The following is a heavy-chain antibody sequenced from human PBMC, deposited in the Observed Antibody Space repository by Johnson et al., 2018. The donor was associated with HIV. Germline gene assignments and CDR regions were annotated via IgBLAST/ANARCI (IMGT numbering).Heavy chain of an antibody. CDR3: AKQNRGAFDI. CDR2: ISDSGDNT. V-gene: IGHV3-23*04. J-gene: IGHJ3*02. CDR1: GFTFTTSA. Sequence: VQLVESGGGLVQPGGSLRLSCAASGFTFTTSAMSWVRQAPGKGLEWVSAISDSGDNTYYADSVRGRFTISRDNSKNTLYLQMNSLRAEDSAVYYCAKQNRGAFDIWGQGTMVTVSS.